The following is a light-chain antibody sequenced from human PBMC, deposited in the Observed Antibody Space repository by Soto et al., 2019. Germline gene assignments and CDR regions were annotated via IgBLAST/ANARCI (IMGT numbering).Light chain of an antibody. Sequence: DIQMTQSPSSRSASGVDVVTGSFRASQSVSTRLAWYQQKPGKAPKVLIYDASSWAGGVPSRFTGSGSGTEFTLTINSLQTDDFATYYCQQYSVYWTFGQGTKVDIK. CDR2: DAS. CDR3: QQYSVYWT. CDR1: QSVSTR. J-gene: IGKJ1*01. V-gene: IGKV1-5*01.